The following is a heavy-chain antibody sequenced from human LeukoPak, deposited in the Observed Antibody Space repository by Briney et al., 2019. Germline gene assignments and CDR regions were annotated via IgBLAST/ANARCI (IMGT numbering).Heavy chain of an antibody. V-gene: IGHV3-48*01. D-gene: IGHD6-13*01. J-gene: IGHJ2*01. CDR2: ISGGSGTM. Sequence: PGGSLGFSFAASGFPFGSNYMSWVRQAQGKGREWVSYISGGSGTMYYADSVKGRFTISRDNAKNSLFLQMNSLRAEDTAVYYCAKTMSSSSRWGLILRYFDLWGRGTLVTVSS. CDR3: AKTMSSSSRWGLILRYFDL. CDR1: GFPFGSNY.